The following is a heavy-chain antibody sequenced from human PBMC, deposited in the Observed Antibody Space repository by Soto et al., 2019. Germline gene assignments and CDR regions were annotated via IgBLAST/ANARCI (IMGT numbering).Heavy chain of an antibody. D-gene: IGHD5-18*01. Sequence: ASVKVSCKASGYTFTSYGISWVRQAPGQGLEWMGWISAYNGNTNYAQKFQGRVTMTEDTSTDTAYMELSSLRSEDTAVYYCATGYSYGPTFDYWGQGTLVTVSS. CDR2: ISAYNGNT. J-gene: IGHJ4*02. V-gene: IGHV1-18*01. CDR3: ATGYSYGPTFDY. CDR1: GYTFTSYG.